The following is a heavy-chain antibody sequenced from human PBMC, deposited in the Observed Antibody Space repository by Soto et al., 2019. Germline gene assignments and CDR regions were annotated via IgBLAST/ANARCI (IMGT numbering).Heavy chain of an antibody. V-gene: IGHV1-46*01. CDR2: INPSGGST. Sequence: GASVKVYCKASGYTFTSYYMHWVRQAPGQGLEWMGIINPSGGSTSYAQKFQGRVTMTRDTSTSTVYMELSSLRSEDTAVYYCARDLDWESPLGSGGARSSIGAFDIWGQGTMVTVSS. J-gene: IGHJ3*02. D-gene: IGHD3-3*01. CDR1: GYTFTSYY. CDR3: ARDLDWESPLGSGGARSSIGAFDI.